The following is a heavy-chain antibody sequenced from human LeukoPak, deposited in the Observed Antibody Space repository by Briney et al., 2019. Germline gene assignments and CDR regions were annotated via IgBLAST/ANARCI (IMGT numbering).Heavy chain of an antibody. V-gene: IGHV4-59*08. Sequence: PSETLSLTCTVSGGSISSYYWSWIRQPPGKGLEWIGYIYYSGSTNYNPSLKSRVTISVDTSKNQFSLKLSSVAAADTAVYYCARPSRPVAGNWYFDLWGRGTLVTVSS. D-gene: IGHD6-19*01. CDR1: GGSISSYY. J-gene: IGHJ2*01. CDR2: IYYSGST. CDR3: ARPSRPVAGNWYFDL.